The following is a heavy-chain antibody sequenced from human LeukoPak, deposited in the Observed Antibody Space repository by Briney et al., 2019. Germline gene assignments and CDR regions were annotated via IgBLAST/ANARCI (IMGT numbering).Heavy chain of an antibody. Sequence: GGSLRLSCAASGFTFSSYSMNWVRQAPGKGLEWVSAISGSGGSTYYADSVKGRFTISRDNSKNTLYLQMNSLRAEDTAVYYCAKDHYDFWSGYYSFDYWGQGTLVTVSS. V-gene: IGHV3-23*01. CDR2: ISGSGGST. CDR1: GFTFSSYS. J-gene: IGHJ4*02. CDR3: AKDHYDFWSGYYSFDY. D-gene: IGHD3-3*01.